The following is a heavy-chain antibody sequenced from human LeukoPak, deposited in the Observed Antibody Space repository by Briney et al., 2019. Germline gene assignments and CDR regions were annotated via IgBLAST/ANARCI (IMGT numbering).Heavy chain of an antibody. V-gene: IGHV3-30-3*01. CDR3: ARGQVVMGSYYFDY. Sequence: TGGSLRLSCAASGFTVSANYMTWVRQAPGKGLQWVAVISYDGSNKYYADSVKGRFTISRDNSKNTLYLQMNSLRGDDTAVYYCARGQVVMGSYYFDYWGQGTLVTVSS. CDR1: GFTVSANY. D-gene: IGHD3-22*01. CDR2: ISYDGSNK. J-gene: IGHJ4*02.